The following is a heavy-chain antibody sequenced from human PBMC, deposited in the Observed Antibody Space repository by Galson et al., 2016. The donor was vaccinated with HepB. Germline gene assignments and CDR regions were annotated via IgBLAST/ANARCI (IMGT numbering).Heavy chain of an antibody. D-gene: IGHD3-3*01. CDR2: IYYDGRNT. CDR3: ARGVVQDC. J-gene: IGHJ4*02. CDR1: GGSISSTNYY. Sequence: SETLSLTCTVSGGSISSTNYYWTWIRQPPGKGLEFIGSIYYDGRNTYYNPSLKSRLTISIDAPNDRFSLSLNSVTAADTAVYYCARGVVQDCWGQGTLVTVSS. V-gene: IGHV4-39*01.